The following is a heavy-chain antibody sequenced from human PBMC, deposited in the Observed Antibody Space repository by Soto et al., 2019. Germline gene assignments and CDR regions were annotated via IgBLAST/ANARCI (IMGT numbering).Heavy chain of an antibody. J-gene: IGHJ3*02. Sequence: ASVKVSCKASGYTYTGYYTHWVRQAPGQGLEWMGWINPNSGGTNYARKFQGWVTMTSDTSISTAYMELSRLRSDDMAVYYCARDLRATDPFDIWGQGTMVTVSS. CDR3: ARDLRATDPFDI. CDR1: GYTYTGYY. CDR2: INPNSGGT. V-gene: IGHV1-2*04. D-gene: IGHD3-9*01.